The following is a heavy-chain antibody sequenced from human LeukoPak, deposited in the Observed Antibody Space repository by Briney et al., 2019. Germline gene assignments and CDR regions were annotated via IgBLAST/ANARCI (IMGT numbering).Heavy chain of an antibody. D-gene: IGHD3-22*01. J-gene: IGHJ4*02. CDR3: ARRPPPSGYSDY. CDR2: IYYSGST. Sequence: SETLSLTCTVSGGSISSSSYYWGWIRQPPGTGLEWIGSIYYSGSTYYDPSLKSRVTISVDTSKNQFSLKLSSVTAADTAVYYCARRPPPSGYSDYWGQGTLVTVSS. V-gene: IGHV4-39*01. CDR1: GGSISSSSYY.